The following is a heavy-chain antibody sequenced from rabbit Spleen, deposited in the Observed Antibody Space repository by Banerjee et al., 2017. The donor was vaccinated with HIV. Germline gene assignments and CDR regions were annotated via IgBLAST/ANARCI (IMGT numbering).Heavy chain of an antibody. J-gene: IGHJ6*01. CDR2: IDPVFGIT. D-gene: IGHD6-1*01. CDR1: GFTLSSYY. CDR3: AREKSGNYGYDL. V-gene: IGHV1S7*01. Sequence: HLKESGGGLVQPGGSLKLSCTASGFTLSSYYMNWVRQAPGKGLEWIGYIDPVFGITYYANWVNGRFSISRENTQNTVSLQLNSLTAADTATYFCAREKSGNYGYDLWGPGTLVTVS.